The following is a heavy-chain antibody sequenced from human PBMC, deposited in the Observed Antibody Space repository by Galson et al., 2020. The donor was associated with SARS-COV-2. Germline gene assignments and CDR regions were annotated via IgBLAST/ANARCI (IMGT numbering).Heavy chain of an antibody. V-gene: IGHV1-24*01. D-gene: IGHD1-26*01. CDR1: GYTLTELS. CDR3: ATDSQWDGYTRTDRGFDY. J-gene: IGHJ4*02. CDR2: FDPEDGET. Sequence: ASVKVSCKVSGYTLTELSMHWVRQAPGKGLEWMGGFDPEDGETIYAQKFQGRVTMTEDTSTDTAYMELSSLRSEDTAVYYCATDSQWDGYTRTDRGFDYWGQGTLVTVSS.